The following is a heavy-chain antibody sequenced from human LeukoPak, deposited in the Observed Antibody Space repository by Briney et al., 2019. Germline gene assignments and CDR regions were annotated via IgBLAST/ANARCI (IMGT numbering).Heavy chain of an antibody. V-gene: IGHV1-69*13. CDR3: ARQPPNYYDSSVGMVGNWFDP. Sequence: SVKVSCKASGGTFSSYAISWVRQAPGQGLEWMGGIIPIFGTANYAQKFQGRVTITADESTSTAYMELSSLRSEGTAVYYCARQPPNYYDSSVGMVGNWFDPWGQGTLVTVSS. CDR2: IIPIFGTA. CDR1: GGTFSSYA. D-gene: IGHD3-22*01. J-gene: IGHJ5*02.